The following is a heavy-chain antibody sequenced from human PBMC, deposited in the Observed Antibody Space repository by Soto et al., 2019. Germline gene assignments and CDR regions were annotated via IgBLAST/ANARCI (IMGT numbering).Heavy chain of an antibody. CDR3: ARDWTYAFDY. Sequence: GGSLRLSCAASGFTFSSFSMNWVRQAPGKGLEWIAYIRSSDGTIYYADSVKGRFTVSRDDANESLYLQMNSLRAEDTAMYFCARDWTYAFDYWGQGTLVTVSS. CDR2: IRSSDGTI. CDR1: GFTFSSFS. J-gene: IGHJ4*02. D-gene: IGHD1-1*01. V-gene: IGHV3-48*04.